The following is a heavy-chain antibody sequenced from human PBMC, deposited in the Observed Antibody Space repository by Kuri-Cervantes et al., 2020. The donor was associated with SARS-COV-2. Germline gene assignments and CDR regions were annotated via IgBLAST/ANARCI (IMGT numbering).Heavy chain of an antibody. V-gene: IGHV4-34*01. D-gene: IGHD1-26*01. Sequence: SETLSLTCAVYGGSFSGYYWSWIRQPPGKGLEWIGEINHSGSTNYNPSLKSRVTISVDTSKNQFSLKLSSVTAADTAVYYCARDEDSGSYYPDAFDIWGQGTMVTVSS. J-gene: IGHJ3*02. CDR2: INHSGST. CDR1: GGSFSGYY. CDR3: ARDEDSGSYYPDAFDI.